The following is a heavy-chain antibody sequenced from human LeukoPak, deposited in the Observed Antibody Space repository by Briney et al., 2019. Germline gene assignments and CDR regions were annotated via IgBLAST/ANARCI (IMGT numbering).Heavy chain of an antibody. CDR3: AKDYAVGSIDY. CDR2: ISRSGEST. D-gene: IGHD3-16*01. J-gene: IGHJ4*02. Sequence: GALRLSCAASGFTFSGFAMSWIRQAPGKGLEWVSSISRSGESTFYADSVRGRFTISRDNSKNTVSLQMESLRAEDTALYYCAKDYAVGSIDYWGQGTLVTVSS. CDR1: GFTFSGFA. V-gene: IGHV3-23*01.